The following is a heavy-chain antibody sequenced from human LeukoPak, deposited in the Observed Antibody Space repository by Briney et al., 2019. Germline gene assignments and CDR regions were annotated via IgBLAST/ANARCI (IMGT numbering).Heavy chain of an antibody. D-gene: IGHD3-10*02. CDR2: LSYRGST. V-gene: IGHV4-39*01. CDR1: GGSINSNSFY. J-gene: IGHJ3*02. CDR3: ARYVRTNSFIYVATRGAFDI. Sequence: SETLSLTCTVSGGSINSNSFYRGWARQPPGKGLEWIGIGSLSYRGSTYYSPSLKSRITISVDMAKSQSSLKLSSVTAADTAVYYCARYVRTNSFIYVATRGAFDIWGQGTMVTVSS.